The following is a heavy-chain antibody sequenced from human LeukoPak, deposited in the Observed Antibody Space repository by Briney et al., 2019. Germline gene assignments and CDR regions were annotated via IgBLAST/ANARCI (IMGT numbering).Heavy chain of an antibody. V-gene: IGHV1-2*02. CDR1: GYTFTGYY. Sequence: GASVKVPCKASGYTFTGYYMHWVRQAPGQGLEWMGWVNPNSGGTNYAQKFQGRVTMTRDTSISTAYMELSRLRSDDTAVYYCARGGDILTGYYNWFDPWGQGTLVTVSS. J-gene: IGHJ5*02. D-gene: IGHD3-9*01. CDR3: ARGGDILTGYYNWFDP. CDR2: VNPNSGGT.